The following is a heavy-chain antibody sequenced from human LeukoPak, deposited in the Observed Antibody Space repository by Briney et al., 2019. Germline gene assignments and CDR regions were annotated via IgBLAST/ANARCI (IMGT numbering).Heavy chain of an antibody. CDR2: ISYDGSNK. CDR1: GFTFSSYG. D-gene: IGHD4-11*01. J-gene: IGHJ4*02. V-gene: IGHV3-30*18. CDR3: AKDLDYSNHFDY. Sequence: GGSLRLSCAASGFTFSSYGMHWVRQAPGKGLEWVAVISYDGSNKYYADSVKGRFTISRDNSKNTLYLQMNSLRAEDTAVYYCAKDLDYSNHFDYWGQGTLVTVSS.